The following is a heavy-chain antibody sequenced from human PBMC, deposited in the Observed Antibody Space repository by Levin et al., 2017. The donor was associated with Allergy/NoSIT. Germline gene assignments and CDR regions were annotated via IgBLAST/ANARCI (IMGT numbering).Heavy chain of an antibody. D-gene: IGHD3-16*02. V-gene: IGHV4-30-4*01. CDR3: ARNKGYPNAFDI. Sequence: SETLSLTCTVSGGSISSGDYYWSWIRQPPGTGLEWIGYIYYSGSTYYNPSLKSRITISVDTSKNQFSLKLSSVSAADTAVYYCARNKGYPNAFDIWGQGTMVTVSS. J-gene: IGHJ3*02. CDR2: IYYSGST. CDR1: GGSISSGDYY.